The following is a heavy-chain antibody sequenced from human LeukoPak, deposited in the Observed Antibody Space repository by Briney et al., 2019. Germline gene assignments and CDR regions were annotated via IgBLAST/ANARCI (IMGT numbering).Heavy chain of an antibody. V-gene: IGHV3-48*03. Sequence: GGSLRLSCAASGFTFSSYEMNWVRQAPGKGLERVSYISSSGSTIYYADSVKGRFTISRDNAKNSLYLQMNSLRAEDTAVYYCAREDGSSFRDFDYWGQGTLVTVSS. CDR2: ISSSGSTI. CDR1: GFTFSSYE. CDR3: AREDGSSFRDFDY. D-gene: IGHD6-6*01. J-gene: IGHJ4*02.